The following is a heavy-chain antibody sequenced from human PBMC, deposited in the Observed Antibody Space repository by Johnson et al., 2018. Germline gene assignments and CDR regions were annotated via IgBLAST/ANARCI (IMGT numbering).Heavy chain of an antibody. CDR3: ARDGTYYYDSSGYPKGTGALDI. Sequence: VQLVQSGGGLVQPGRSLRLSCAASGFTFDDYAMHWVRQAPGKGLEWVSGISWNSGSIGYADSVKGRFTISRDNAKNTLYLQMNSLRAEDTAVYYCARDGTYYYDSSGYPKGTGALDIWGQGTMVTVSS. V-gene: IGHV3-9*01. J-gene: IGHJ3*02. CDR2: ISWNSGSI. CDR1: GFTFDDYA. D-gene: IGHD3-22*01.